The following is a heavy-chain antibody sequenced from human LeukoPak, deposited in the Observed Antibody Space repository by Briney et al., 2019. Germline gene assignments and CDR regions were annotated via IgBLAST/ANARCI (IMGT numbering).Heavy chain of an antibody. CDR3: AREQSYDSSGYYYFGLDY. CDR1: AFIFSGHW. D-gene: IGHD3-22*01. J-gene: IGHJ4*02. CDR2: ISYDGSNK. Sequence: PGGSLRLSCEGSAFIFSGHWMNWVRQAPGKGLEWVAVISYDGSNKYYADSVKGRFTISRDNSENTLYLQMNSLRAEDTAVYYCAREQSYDSSGYYYFGLDYWGQGTLVTVSS. V-gene: IGHV3-30-3*01.